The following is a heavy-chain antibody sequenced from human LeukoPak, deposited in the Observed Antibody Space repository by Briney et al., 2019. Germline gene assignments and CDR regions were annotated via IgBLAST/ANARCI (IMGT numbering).Heavy chain of an antibody. V-gene: IGHV3-21*01. CDR1: EFIFSSYS. CDR2: ISSSSSYI. CDR3: ATERASAAFDI. J-gene: IGHJ3*02. Sequence: AGGSLRLSCAASEFIFSSYSISWVRQAPGKGLEWVSSISSSSSYIFYADSVKGRFTISRDNAKNSLYLQMNSLRAEDTAVYYCATERASAAFDIWGQGTMVTVSS. D-gene: IGHD6-6*01.